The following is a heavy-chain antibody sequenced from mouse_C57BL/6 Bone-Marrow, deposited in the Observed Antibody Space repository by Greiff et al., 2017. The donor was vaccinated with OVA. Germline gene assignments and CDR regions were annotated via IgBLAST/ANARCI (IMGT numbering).Heavy chain of an antibody. CDR2: IYPGSGNT. Sequence: QVQLQQSGAELVRPGASVKLSCKASGYTFTDYYINWVKQRPGQGLEWIARIYPGSGNTYYNEKFKGKATLTAEKSSSTAYMQLSSLTSEDSAVYFCARFPLYAVYFDYWGQGTTLTVSS. J-gene: IGHJ2*01. V-gene: IGHV1-76*01. D-gene: IGHD1-1*01. CDR1: GYTFTDYY. CDR3: ARFPLYAVYFDY.